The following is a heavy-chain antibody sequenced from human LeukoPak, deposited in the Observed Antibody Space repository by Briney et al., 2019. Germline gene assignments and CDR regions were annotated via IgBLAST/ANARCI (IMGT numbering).Heavy chain of an antibody. V-gene: IGHV3-11*04. CDR2: ISPDSNTR. CDR3: ARHDHGASCATFDI. D-gene: IGHD4-17*01. CDR1: GFTLDDYY. Sequence: AGGSLRLSCAVSGFTLDDYYMSWIRQAPGKGLEWISYISPDSNTRRYADSVKGRFTFSRDNARNSLSLQMNSLGADDTAVYYCARHDHGASCATFDICGQGTMVTVSS. J-gene: IGHJ3*02.